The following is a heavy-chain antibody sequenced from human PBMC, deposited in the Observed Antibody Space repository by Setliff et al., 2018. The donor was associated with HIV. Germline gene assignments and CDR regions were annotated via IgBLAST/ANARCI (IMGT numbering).Heavy chain of an antibody. V-gene: IGHV3-23*01. CDR1: GFTFNNYA. J-gene: IGHJ4*02. CDR2: ISSSGRPT. CDR3: AKDGLFWGSESNFDS. D-gene: IGHD7-27*01. Sequence: QPGGSLRLSCAVSGFTFNNYAMSWVRQAPGKGLEWVSGISSSGRPTYYADSVKGRFTISRDNSKDTLYLQLNSLRAEDTAVYYCAKDGLFWGSESNFDSWGQGTLVTVSS.